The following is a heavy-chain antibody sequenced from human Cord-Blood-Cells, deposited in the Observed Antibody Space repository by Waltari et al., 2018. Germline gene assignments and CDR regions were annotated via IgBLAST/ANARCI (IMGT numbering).Heavy chain of an antibody. J-gene: IGHJ4*02. CDR1: GYSISSGYY. D-gene: IGHD6-13*01. Sequence: QVQLQESGPGLVKPSETLSLTCAVSGYSISSGYYWGWIRQPPGKGLEWIGSIYPSGSTYYNPSLKSRVTISVDTSKNQFSLKLSSVTAADTAVYYCARGSEGAAGDYWGQGTLVTVSS. V-gene: IGHV4-38-2*01. CDR2: IYPSGST. CDR3: ARGSEGAAGDY.